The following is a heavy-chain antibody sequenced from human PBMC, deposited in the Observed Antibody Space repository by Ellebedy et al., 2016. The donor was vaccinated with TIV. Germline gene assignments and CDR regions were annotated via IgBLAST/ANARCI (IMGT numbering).Heavy chain of an antibody. Sequence: SETLSLAXRVSGGSITSTSHYWGWIRQPPGKGLEWIGSIYYSGSTYYNPSLKSRVTISVDTSKNQFSLKLSSVTAADTAVYYCARLWGFTSVITTRYFDYWGQGTLVTVSS. CDR2: IYYSGST. D-gene: IGHD3-22*01. CDR3: ARLWGFTSVITTRYFDY. J-gene: IGHJ4*02. CDR1: GGSITSTSHY. V-gene: IGHV4-39*01.